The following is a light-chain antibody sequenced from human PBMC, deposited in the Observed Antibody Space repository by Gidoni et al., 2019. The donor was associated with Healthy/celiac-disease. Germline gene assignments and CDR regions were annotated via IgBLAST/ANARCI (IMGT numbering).Light chain of an antibody. V-gene: IGKV1-5*03. Sequence: DIQMTQSPSTLSASVGDRVTITCRASQSISSWLAWYQQKPGKAPKLLIDKASSLESGVPSRFSGSGSGTEFTLTISSLQPDDFATYYCQPYNSPMWTFGQGTKVEIK. CDR3: QPYNSPMWT. J-gene: IGKJ1*01. CDR2: KAS. CDR1: QSISSW.